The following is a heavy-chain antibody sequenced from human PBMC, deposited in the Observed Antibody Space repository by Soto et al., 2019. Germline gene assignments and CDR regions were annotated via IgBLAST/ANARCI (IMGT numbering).Heavy chain of an antibody. J-gene: IGHJ6*02. Sequence: ASVNVSCKASGYTFTGYYMHWVRQAPGQGLEWMGWINPNSGGTNYAQKFQGRVTMTRDTSISTAYMELSRLRSDDTAVYYCARSAPFGYYDSSGHSVRALYYYGMDVWGQGTTVTVSS. CDR2: INPNSGGT. CDR3: ARSAPFGYYDSSGHSVRALYYYGMDV. V-gene: IGHV1-2*02. CDR1: GYTFTGYY. D-gene: IGHD3-22*01.